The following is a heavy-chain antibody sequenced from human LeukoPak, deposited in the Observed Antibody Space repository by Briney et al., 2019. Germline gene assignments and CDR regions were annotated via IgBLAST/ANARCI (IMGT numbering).Heavy chain of an antibody. CDR3: ARMLGYCSGGTCYDGFDI. J-gene: IGHJ3*02. D-gene: IGHD2-15*01. V-gene: IGHV4-4*02. Sequence: SETLSLTCAVSGSSISSSNWWSWVRQPPGKGLEWIGEIYHSGSTNYNPSLKSRVTISIDTSNNQFSLKLGSVTATDTAVYYCARMLGYCSGGTCYDGFDIWGQGTMVTVPS. CDR1: GSSISSSNW. CDR2: IYHSGST.